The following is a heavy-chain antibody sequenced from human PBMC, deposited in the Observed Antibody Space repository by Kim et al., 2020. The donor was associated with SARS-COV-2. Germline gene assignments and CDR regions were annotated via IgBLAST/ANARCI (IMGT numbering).Heavy chain of an antibody. J-gene: IGHJ4*02. CDR2: IYSSGNT. CDR1: GGSISNYF. CDR3: ATLKYSSNWYYFDY. V-gene: IGHV4-59*01. Sequence: SETLSLTCTVSGGSISNYFWTWIRQPPGKGLEWIGYIYSSGNTNYSPSLRSRVTISIDTSKNQFSLRLNSVTAADTAVYYCATLKYSSNWYYFDYWGQGT. D-gene: IGHD6-13*01.